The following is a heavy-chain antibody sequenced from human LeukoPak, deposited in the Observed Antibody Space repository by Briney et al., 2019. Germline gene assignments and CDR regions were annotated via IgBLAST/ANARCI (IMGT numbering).Heavy chain of an antibody. CDR1: GYTFTSNG. CDR2: ISANSGNT. V-gene: IGHV1-18*01. J-gene: IGHJ4*02. CDR3: VRDKNYRFDY. D-gene: IGHD5-24*01. Sequence: GASVKVSCKASGYTFTSNGISWVRQAPGKGLEWMGWISANSGNTNYAQKMQGRVTMTTETSSSTAYMELRNLRSDDTAVYYCVRDKNYRFDYWGQGTLVTVSS.